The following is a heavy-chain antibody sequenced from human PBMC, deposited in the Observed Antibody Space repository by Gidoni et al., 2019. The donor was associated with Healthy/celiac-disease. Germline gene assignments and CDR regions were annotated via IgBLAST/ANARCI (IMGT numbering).Heavy chain of an antibody. CDR3: ARVRYGDYDY. V-gene: IGHV4-34*01. CDR2: INHSGST. D-gene: IGHD4-17*01. CDR1: GGSCSGYY. J-gene: IGHJ4*02. Sequence: QVQLQQWGAGLLQPSETLSLTCAVYGGSCSGYYWSWIRQPPGKWLEWIGEINHSGSTNYNPSLKSRVTISVDTSKNQFSLKLSSVTAADTAVYYCARVRYGDYDYWGQGTLVTVSS.